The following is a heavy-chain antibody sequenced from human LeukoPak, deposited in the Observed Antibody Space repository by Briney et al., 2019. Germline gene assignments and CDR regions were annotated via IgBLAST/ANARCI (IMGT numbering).Heavy chain of an antibody. CDR1: GFTFSSYG. CDR2: IWYDGSNE. V-gene: IGHV3-33*01. CDR3: ARTYYYDSSGYYPFDY. J-gene: IGHJ4*02. Sequence: GGSLRLSCAASGFTFSSYGMHWVRQAPGKGLEWVAVIWYDGSNEYYADSVKGRFTISRDNSKNTLYLQMNSLRAEDTAVYYCARTYYYDSSGYYPFDYWGQGTLVTVS. D-gene: IGHD3-22*01.